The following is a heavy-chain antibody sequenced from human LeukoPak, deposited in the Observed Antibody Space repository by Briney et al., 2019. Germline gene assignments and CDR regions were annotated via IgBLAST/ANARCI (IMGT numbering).Heavy chain of an antibody. J-gene: IGHJ4*02. D-gene: IGHD4-17*01. CDR1: GGSFSGYY. CDR2: INHSGST. Sequence: PSETLSLTCAVYGGSFSGYYWSWIRQPPGKGLEWIGEINHSGSTNYNPSLKSRVTISVDTSKNQFSLKLSSVTAADTAVYYCARGRPRMTTVTTYHYWGQGTLVTVSS. CDR3: ARGRPRMTTVTTYHY. V-gene: IGHV4-34*01.